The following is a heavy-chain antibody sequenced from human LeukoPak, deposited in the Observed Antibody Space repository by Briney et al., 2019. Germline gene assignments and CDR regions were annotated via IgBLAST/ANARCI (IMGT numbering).Heavy chain of an antibody. CDR2: IRSKTYGGTT. D-gene: IGHD6-19*01. CDR3: TRVTYISAWCHDY. CDR1: GFTFSSYW. Sequence: PGGSLRLSCAASGFTFSSYWMSWVRQAPGKGLEWVGFIRSKTYGGTTEYAASVKARFTISRDDSKSIAYLQMNSLKTEDTAVYYCTRVTYISAWCHDYWGQGTLVTVSS. V-gene: IGHV3-49*04. J-gene: IGHJ4*02.